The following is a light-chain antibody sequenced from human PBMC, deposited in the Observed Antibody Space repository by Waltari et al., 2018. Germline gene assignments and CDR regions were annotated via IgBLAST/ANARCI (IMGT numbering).Light chain of an antibody. CDR1: QSITNS. J-gene: IGKJ1*01. CDR3: QQSYSSLTWT. Sequence: DIQMTQSPSSLSASIGDRVTITCRASQSITNSLNWYQQKPGKAPKLLIYAASTLQSGVPSRFTGSGSGTDLALTISSLHPEDFATYYCQQSYSSLTWTFGQGTKVEI. V-gene: IGKV1-39*01. CDR2: AAS.